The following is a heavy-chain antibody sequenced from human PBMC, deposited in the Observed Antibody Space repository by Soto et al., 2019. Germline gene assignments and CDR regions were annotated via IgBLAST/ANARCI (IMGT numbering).Heavy chain of an antibody. Sequence: ASVKVSCKVSGYTLTELSMHWVRQAPGKRLEWMGGFDPEDGETIYAQKFQGRVTMTEDTSTDTAYMELSSLRSEDTAVYYCATLRRVIVALNDAFDIWGQGTMVTVSS. CDR3: ATLRRVIVALNDAFDI. J-gene: IGHJ3*02. V-gene: IGHV1-24*01. D-gene: IGHD5-12*01. CDR1: GYTLTELS. CDR2: FDPEDGET.